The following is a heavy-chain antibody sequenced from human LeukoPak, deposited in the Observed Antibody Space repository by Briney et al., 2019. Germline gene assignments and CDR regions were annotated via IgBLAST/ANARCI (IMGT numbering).Heavy chain of an antibody. CDR2: INPSGGST. D-gene: IGHD3-10*01. J-gene: IGHJ4*02. V-gene: IGHV1-46*01. CDR3: ARDGARGDFDY. Sequence: ASVKVSCKASGYTFSSYYIYWVRQAPGQGLEWVGGINPSGGSTTYAQKFQGRVTMTRDTSTSTVYMELSSLRSEDTAVYYCARDGARGDFDYWGQGTLVTVSS. CDR1: GYTFSSYY.